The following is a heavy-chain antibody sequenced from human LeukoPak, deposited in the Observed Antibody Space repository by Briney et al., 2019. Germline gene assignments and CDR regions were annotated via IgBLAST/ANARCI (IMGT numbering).Heavy chain of an antibody. V-gene: IGHV1-18*01. CDR2: ISAYNGNT. CDR3: ARDLMVRGALDY. Sequence: ASVKVSCKASGGTFSSYAISWVRQAPGQGLEWMGWISAYNGNTNYAQKLQGRVTMTTDTSTSTAYMELRSLRSDDTAVYYCARDLMVRGALDYWGQGTLVTVSS. D-gene: IGHD3-10*01. J-gene: IGHJ4*02. CDR1: GGTFSSYA.